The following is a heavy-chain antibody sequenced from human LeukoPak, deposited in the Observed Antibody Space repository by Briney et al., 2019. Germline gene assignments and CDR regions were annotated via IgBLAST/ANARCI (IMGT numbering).Heavy chain of an antibody. CDR2: IKHDGSTA. CDR1: GFTFSNYW. Sequence: GGSLRLSCATSGFTFSNYWMSWLRQAPGKGLVWVSRIKHDGSTATYAESVKGRFTISRDNARNTLYLQMNSLRVDDTAVYYCAKSDWFDPWGRGTLVTVSP. J-gene: IGHJ5*02. V-gene: IGHV3-74*03. CDR3: AKSDWFDP.